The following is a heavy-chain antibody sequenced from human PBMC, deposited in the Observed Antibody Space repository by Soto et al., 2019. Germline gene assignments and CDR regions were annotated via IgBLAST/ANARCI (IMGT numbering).Heavy chain of an antibody. D-gene: IGHD2-15*01. CDR2: INHSGST. CDR1: GGSLRGYY. CDR3: ASAVGSPYYYIDV. V-gene: IGHV4-34*01. J-gene: IGHJ6*03. Sequence: SETMDLTSAVYGGSLRGYYWSWIRQPPGKGLEWIGEINHSGSTNYNPSLKSRVTISGDTSKKQFSLKLNSVTAADTAVYYCASAVGSPYYYIDVWGKGTTVTVSS.